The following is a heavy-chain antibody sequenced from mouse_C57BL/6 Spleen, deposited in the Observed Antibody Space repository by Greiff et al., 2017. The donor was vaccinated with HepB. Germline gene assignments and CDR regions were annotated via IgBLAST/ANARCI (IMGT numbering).Heavy chain of an antibody. Sequence: QVQLKQPGAELVKPGASVKLSCKASGYTFTSYWMHWVKQRPGQGLEWIGMIHPNSGSTNYNKKFKSKATVTVDKSSSTAYLQLSTLTSEDSAVYYCANYYDSSYYAMDYWGQGTSVTVSS. V-gene: IGHV1-64*01. D-gene: IGHD1-1*01. CDR3: ANYYDSSYYAMDY. CDR2: IHPNSGST. J-gene: IGHJ4*01. CDR1: GYTFTSYW.